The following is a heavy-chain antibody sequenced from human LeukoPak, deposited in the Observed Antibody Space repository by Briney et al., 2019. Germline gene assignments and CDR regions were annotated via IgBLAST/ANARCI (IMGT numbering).Heavy chain of an antibody. D-gene: IGHD1-26*01. CDR1: GFTFSSYA. CDR2: ISGSGGST. J-gene: IGHJ6*02. CDR3: ARAVGNYYGMDV. Sequence: GGSLRLSCAASGFTFSSYAMSWVRQAPGKGLEWVSAISGSGGSTYYADSVKGRFTISRDNAKNSLYLQMNSLRAEDTAVYYCARAVGNYYGMDVWGQGTTVTVSS. V-gene: IGHV3-23*01.